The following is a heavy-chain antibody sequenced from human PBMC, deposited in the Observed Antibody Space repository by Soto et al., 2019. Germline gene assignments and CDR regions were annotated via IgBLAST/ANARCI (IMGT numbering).Heavy chain of an antibody. J-gene: IGHJ3*01. D-gene: IGHD6-25*01. Sequence: EVLLVEPGGGLVQPGGSLRLSCTTSGFTFSTYDMHWVRQVTGKGLEWVSGIVVAGDTYYPDSVKGRFTISRENAKNSLYLQMDSLRVEDTAVYYCARRGIDTMSGFDALDVWGLGTKGTVSS. V-gene: IGHV3-13*01. CDR3: ARRGIDTMSGFDALDV. CDR1: GFTFSTYD. CDR2: IVVAGDT.